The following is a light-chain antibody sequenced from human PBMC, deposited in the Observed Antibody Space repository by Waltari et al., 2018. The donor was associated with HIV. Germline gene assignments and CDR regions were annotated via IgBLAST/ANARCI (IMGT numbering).Light chain of an antibody. CDR2: WAS. Sequence: DIVLTQSPDSLAVSLGERATINCKSSPSVLYSSNNKNYLAWYQQKPGQPPKLLIYWASTRESGVPDRFSGSGSGTDFTLTISSLQAEDVAVYYCQQYDDTPLTFGGGTKVEIK. J-gene: IGKJ4*01. CDR3: QQYDDTPLT. CDR1: PSVLYSSNNKNY. V-gene: IGKV4-1*01.